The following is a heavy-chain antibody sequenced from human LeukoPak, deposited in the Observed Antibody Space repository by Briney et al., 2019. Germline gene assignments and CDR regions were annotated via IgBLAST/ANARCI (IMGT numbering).Heavy chain of an antibody. J-gene: IGHJ3*02. Sequence: SETLSLTCAVSGYSISSGYYWGWIRQPPGKGLEWIGSIYHSGSTYYNPSLKSRVTISVDTSKNQFSLKLSSVTAADTAVYYCARPPYVSGSYYGASDIWGQGTMVTVSS. CDR3: ARPPYVSGSYYGASDI. CDR1: GYSISSGYY. V-gene: IGHV4-38-2*01. CDR2: IYHSGST. D-gene: IGHD1-26*01.